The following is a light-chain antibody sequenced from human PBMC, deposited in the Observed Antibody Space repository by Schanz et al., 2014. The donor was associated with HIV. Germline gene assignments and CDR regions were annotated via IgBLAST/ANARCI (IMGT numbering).Light chain of an antibody. CDR1: QSISTW. J-gene: IGKJ1*01. V-gene: IGKV1-5*03. CDR3: QQYQNYWT. CDR2: KAS. Sequence: DIQMTQSPSTLSASVGDRVTITCRASQSISTWLAWYQQKPGKAPKVLIYKASRLESGVPSRFSGSGAGTEFTLTISSLQPEDFATYYCQQYQNYWTFGQGTKVEIK.